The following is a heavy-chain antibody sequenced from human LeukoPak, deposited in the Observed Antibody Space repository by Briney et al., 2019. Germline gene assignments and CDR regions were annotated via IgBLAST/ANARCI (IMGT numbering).Heavy chain of an antibody. Sequence: ASVKVSCKVSGFTLADLSMHWVRQGPGKGVEGVGGFDRKNGDTIYAQRFRGRVTLTEDTSTGTAYMDLSSLSADDTAVYYCATGVFCATTTCPGYQHFYYFMDVWGKGTTVTVSS. CDR1: GFTLADLS. J-gene: IGHJ6*03. D-gene: IGHD2-2*01. V-gene: IGHV1-24*01. CDR2: FDRKNGDT. CDR3: ATGVFCATTTCPGYQHFYYFMDV.